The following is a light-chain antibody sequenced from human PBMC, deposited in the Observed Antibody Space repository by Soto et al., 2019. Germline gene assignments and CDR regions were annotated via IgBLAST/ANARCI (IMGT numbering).Light chain of an antibody. CDR2: DAS. CDR1: QSVSNY. CDR3: QQRSNWPIT. J-gene: IGKJ5*01. Sequence: EIVMTQSPATLSVSPGGRATLSCRASQSVSNYLAWYQQKPGQAPRLLIYDASNRATGIPARFSGSGSGTDFTLTISSLEPEDFAVYYCQQRSNWPITFGQGTRLEIK. V-gene: IGKV3-11*01.